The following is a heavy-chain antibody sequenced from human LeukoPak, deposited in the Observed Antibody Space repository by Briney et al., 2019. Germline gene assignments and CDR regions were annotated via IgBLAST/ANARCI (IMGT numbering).Heavy chain of an antibody. D-gene: IGHD2-21*02. CDR3: ARARVVTATPHFDY. V-gene: IGHV4-30-4*01. J-gene: IGHJ4*02. CDR2: IYYSRST. CDR1: GGSISSGDYY. Sequence: SQTLSLTCTVSGGSISSGDYYWSWIRQPPGRGLEWIGYIYYSRSTYYNPTLKSRVTISVDTSKNQFSLKLSSVTAADTAVYYCARARVVTATPHFDYWGQGTLVTVSS.